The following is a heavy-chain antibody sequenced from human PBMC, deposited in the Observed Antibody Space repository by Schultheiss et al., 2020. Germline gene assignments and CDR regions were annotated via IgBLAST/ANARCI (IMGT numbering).Heavy chain of an antibody. J-gene: IGHJ6*02. CDR1: GFTFSDYY. CDR2: ISTSGRTK. D-gene: IGHD5-12*01. V-gene: IGHV3-11*01. Sequence: GGCLRLSCAASGFTFSDYYMSWIRQAPGKGLEWVSYISTSGRTKHYADSVKGRFTISRDNAKNSLYLQMNSLRAEDTAVYYCARDRAVLRYSGYEYYYYYYAMGVWGQGTTVTVSS. CDR3: ARDRAVLRYSGYEYYYYYYAMGV.